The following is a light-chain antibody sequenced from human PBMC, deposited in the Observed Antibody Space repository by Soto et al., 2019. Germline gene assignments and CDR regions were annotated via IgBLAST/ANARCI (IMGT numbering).Light chain of an antibody. CDR2: DAS. CDR3: QQRSNWPLT. V-gene: IGKV3-11*01. J-gene: IGKJ4*01. Sequence: EIVLTQSPATLSLSPGERATLSCRASQSISSYLGWYQQKPGQAPRLLIYDASNRATGIPARFSGSGSGTDFTLTISSLEHDDFAVYYCQQRSNWPLTFGGGTKVEIK. CDR1: QSISSY.